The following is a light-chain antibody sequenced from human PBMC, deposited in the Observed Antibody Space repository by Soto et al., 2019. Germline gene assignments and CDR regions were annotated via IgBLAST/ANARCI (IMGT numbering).Light chain of an antibody. CDR3: QTWGTGYAV. V-gene: IGLV4-69*01. CDR1: SGHSTYT. J-gene: IGLJ7*01. CDR2: INSDGSH. Sequence: QSVLTQSPSASASLGASVKLTCTLSSGHSTYTIAWHQQQPEKGPRYLMNINSDGSHTKGDGIPDRFSGSSSGAERYLTISSLQCEDEADYYCQTWGTGYAVFGGGTPLTVL.